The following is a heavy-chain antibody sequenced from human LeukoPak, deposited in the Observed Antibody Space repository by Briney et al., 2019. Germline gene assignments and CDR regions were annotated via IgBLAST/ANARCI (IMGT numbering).Heavy chain of an antibody. J-gene: IGHJ4*02. Sequence: SETLSLTCTVSGGSISSYYWSWIPQPPGKGLEWIGYIYYSGSTNYNPSLKSRVTISVDTSKNQFSLKLSSVTAADTAVYYCARDTVYCSSTSCPDSVGFDYWGQGTLVTVSS. CDR2: IYYSGST. D-gene: IGHD2-2*01. CDR1: GGSISSYY. V-gene: IGHV4-59*01. CDR3: ARDTVYCSSTSCPDSVGFDY.